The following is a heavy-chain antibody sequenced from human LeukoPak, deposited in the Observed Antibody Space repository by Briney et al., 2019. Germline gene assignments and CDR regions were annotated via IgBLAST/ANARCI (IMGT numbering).Heavy chain of an antibody. J-gene: IGHJ4*02. Sequence: GESLRLSCAASGFTFSSFWMSWVRQAPGRGLEWLATVKQDGSERYYVDSVRSRFTISRDNAKNSLFLQMNSLRAEDTAVYYCVRLTIGCIDYWGQGTLVTVSS. CDR1: GFTFSSFW. D-gene: IGHD6-19*01. CDR3: VRLTIGCIDY. CDR2: VKQDGSER. V-gene: IGHV3-7*05.